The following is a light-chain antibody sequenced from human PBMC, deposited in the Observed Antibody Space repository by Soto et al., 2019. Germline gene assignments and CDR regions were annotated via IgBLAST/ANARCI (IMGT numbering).Light chain of an antibody. CDR1: QSISSW. Sequence: DIQMTQSPSTLSASVGDRVTITCRARQSISSWLAWYQQKPGKAPKLLIYKASSLGSGVPSRISGSGSGTEFTLTISSLQPDDFATYFCQQYNSYPLTFGGGTKVEI. CDR3: QQYNSYPLT. V-gene: IGKV1-5*03. CDR2: KAS. J-gene: IGKJ4*01.